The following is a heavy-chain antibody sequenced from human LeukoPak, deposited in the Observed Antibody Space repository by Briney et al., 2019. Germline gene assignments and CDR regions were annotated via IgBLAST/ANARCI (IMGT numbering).Heavy chain of an antibody. Sequence: SAPLSLTCAVYGGSFSGYYWSWIRQPPGKGLERIGEINHSGSTNYNPSLKSRVTISVDTSKNQFSLKLSSVTAADTAVYYCARKGQGIVVVPAAMAFDYWGQGTLVTVSS. CDR2: INHSGST. CDR3: ARKGQGIVVVPAAMAFDY. D-gene: IGHD2-2*01. J-gene: IGHJ4*02. CDR1: GGSFSGYY. V-gene: IGHV4-34*01.